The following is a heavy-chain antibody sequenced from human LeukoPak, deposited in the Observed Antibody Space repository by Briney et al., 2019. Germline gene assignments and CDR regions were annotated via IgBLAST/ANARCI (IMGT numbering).Heavy chain of an antibody. V-gene: IGHV3-23*01. J-gene: IGHJ4*02. D-gene: IGHD6-19*01. CDR2: ISGSGVST. Sequence: GGSLRLSCAASGFTFSSYAMSWVRQAPGKGLEWVSAISGSGVSTYYAASVKGRFTISRDNSKNTLYLQMNSLRAEDTAVYYCAKVHSSGWFYFDYWGQGTLVTVSS. CDR1: GFTFSSYA. CDR3: AKVHSSGWFYFDY.